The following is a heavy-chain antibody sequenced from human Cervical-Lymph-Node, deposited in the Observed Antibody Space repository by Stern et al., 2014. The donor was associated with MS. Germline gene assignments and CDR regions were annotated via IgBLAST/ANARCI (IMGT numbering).Heavy chain of an antibody. Sequence: VQLVESGGGVVQPGRSLRLSCAASGFTFSNYGMHWVRQAPGKGLEWLAVIWYGGNKKNYVDSLKGRFTISRANFLNTLFLKMGSLTAEDTALYYCARGNWNYEGMGYWGQGTLVTVSS. CDR2: IWYGGNKK. J-gene: IGHJ4*02. V-gene: IGHV3-33*01. CDR1: GFTFSNYG. D-gene: IGHD1-7*01. CDR3: ARGNWNYEGMGY.